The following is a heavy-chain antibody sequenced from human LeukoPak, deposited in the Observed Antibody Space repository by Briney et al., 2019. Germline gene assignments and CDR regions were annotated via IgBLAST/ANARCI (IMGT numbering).Heavy chain of an antibody. CDR1: GYTFTGYC. V-gene: IGHV1-2*02. Sequence: ASVKVSCKASGYTFTGYCMHWVRQAPGQGLEWMGWINPNSGGTNYAQKFQGRVTMTRDTSISTAYMELSRLRSDDTAVYYCAGDFAVVTATSDYYYYGMDVWGQGTTVTVSS. D-gene: IGHD2-21*02. CDR2: INPNSGGT. CDR3: AGDFAVVTATSDYYYYGMDV. J-gene: IGHJ6*02.